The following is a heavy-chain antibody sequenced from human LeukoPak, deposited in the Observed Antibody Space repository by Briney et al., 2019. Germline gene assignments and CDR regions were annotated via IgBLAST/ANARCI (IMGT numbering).Heavy chain of an antibody. CDR3: ARAGGYCSGGSCYRGYSWFDP. CDR2: IKHDGSEK. D-gene: IGHD2-15*01. V-gene: IGHV3-7*01. J-gene: IGHJ5*02. Sequence: GGSLRLSCAASGFTFSSNWMSWVRQAPGKGLEWVANIKHDGSEKYYVDSMKGRFTISRDNSKNTLYLQMNSLRVEDTAVYYCARAGGYCSGGSCYRGYSWFDPWGQGTLVTVSS. CDR1: GFTFSSNW.